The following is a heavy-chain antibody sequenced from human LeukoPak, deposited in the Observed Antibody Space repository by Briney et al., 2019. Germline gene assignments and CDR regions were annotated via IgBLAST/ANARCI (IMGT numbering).Heavy chain of an antibody. CDR3: ARTVDTAIIVNAIDF. CDR1: GYTFTNYY. D-gene: IGHD5-18*01. Sequence: GASVKVSCKASGYTFTNYYLHWVRQAPGQGLEWMAWINPNSGGTNNLETVQGGVTFTRDTSISSVYLQMTRLRSDDTAVYYCARTVDTAIIVNAIDFWGEGTMVTVSS. V-gene: IGHV1-2*02. J-gene: IGHJ3*01. CDR2: INPNSGGT.